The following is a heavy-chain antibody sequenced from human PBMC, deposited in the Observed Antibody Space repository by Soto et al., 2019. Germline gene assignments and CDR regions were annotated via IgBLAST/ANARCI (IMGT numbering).Heavy chain of an antibody. CDR1: GFTCSSYG. Sequence: QVQLVESGGGVVQPGRSLRLSCAASGFTCSSYGMHWVRQAPGKGLEWVALISYDGSNKYYADSVKGRFTISRDNSKNTLSRQVSSLRPEDTAVYYCAKDRDSSGWFSGYYYGVDVWGQGTTVTVSS. D-gene: IGHD6-19*01. V-gene: IGHV3-30*18. CDR3: AKDRDSSGWFSGYYYGVDV. J-gene: IGHJ6*02. CDR2: ISYDGSNK.